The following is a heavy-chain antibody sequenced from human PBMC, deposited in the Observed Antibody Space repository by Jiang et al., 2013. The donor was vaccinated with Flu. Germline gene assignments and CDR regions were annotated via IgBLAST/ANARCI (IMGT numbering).Heavy chain of an antibody. CDR3: ATLEY. J-gene: IGHJ4*02. Sequence: SGAEVKKPGTTVRISCKVSGYSLSDYYMHWVQQAPGKGLEWVGVVDPGSGKTAFAEKFQGRVTLNADTSTDTAYMELNSLTSEDTAIYYCATLEYWGQGTVVTVS. CDR1: GYSLSDYY. CDR2: VDPGSGKT. V-gene: IGHV1-69-2*01.